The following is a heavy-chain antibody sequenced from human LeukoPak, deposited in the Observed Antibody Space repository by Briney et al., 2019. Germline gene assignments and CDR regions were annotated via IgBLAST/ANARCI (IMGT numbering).Heavy chain of an antibody. V-gene: IGHV1-69*13. D-gene: IGHD3-3*01. CDR1: GRTFSNYA. CDR3: ASPIKYYGASSGFPPFDY. Sequence: SVKVSCKAYGRTFSNYAISCARQAPGQGLEWMGGIIAIFGTANYAQKFQGRLTITADASTSTAYMELSSLRSEDTAVYYCASPIKYYGASSGFPPFDYWGQGTLVTVSS. J-gene: IGHJ4*02. CDR2: IIAIFGTA.